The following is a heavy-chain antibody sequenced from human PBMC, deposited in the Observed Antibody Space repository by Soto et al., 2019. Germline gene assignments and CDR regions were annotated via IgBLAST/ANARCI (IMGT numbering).Heavy chain of an antibody. Sequence: GGSLRLSCAASGFTFSSYAMSWVRQAPGKGLEWVSAIISSGGSTYYADSVKGRFTISRDNSKNTLYLQMNSLRAEDTAVYYCAKGRVGCTNGVCYPNVHYFDYWGQGTLVTVSS. V-gene: IGHV3-23*01. CDR1: GFTFSSYA. D-gene: IGHD2-8*01. CDR2: IISSGGST. CDR3: AKGRVGCTNGVCYPNVHYFDY. J-gene: IGHJ4*02.